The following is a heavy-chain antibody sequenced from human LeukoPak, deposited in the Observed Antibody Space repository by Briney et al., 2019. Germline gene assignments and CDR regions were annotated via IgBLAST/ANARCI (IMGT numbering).Heavy chain of an antibody. CDR3: ARAEGRRGSIAAAGRFGY. Sequence: ASVKVSCKASGYTFTSYGISWVRQAPGQGLEWMGWISAYNGNTNYAQKLQGRVTMTTDTSTSTAYMELRSLRSDYTAVYYCARAEGRRGSIAAAGRFGYWGQGTLVTVSS. CDR1: GYTFTSYG. V-gene: IGHV1-18*01. J-gene: IGHJ4*02. CDR2: ISAYNGNT. D-gene: IGHD6-13*01.